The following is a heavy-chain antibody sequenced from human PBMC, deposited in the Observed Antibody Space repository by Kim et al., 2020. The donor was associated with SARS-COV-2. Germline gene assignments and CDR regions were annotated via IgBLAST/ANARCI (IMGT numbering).Heavy chain of an antibody. V-gene: IGHV1-69*13. CDR3: ARDGPYSSSFGY. CDR1: GGTFSSYA. D-gene: IGHD6-13*01. J-gene: IGHJ4*02. CDR2: IIPIFGTA. Sequence: SVKVSCKASGGTFSSYAISWVRQAPGQGLEWMGGIIPIFGTANYAQKFQGRVTITADESTSTAYMELSSLRSEDTAVYYCARDGPYSSSFGYWGQGTLVTVSS.